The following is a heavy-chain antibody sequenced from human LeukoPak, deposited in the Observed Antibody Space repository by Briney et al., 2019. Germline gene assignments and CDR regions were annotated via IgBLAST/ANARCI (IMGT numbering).Heavy chain of an antibody. D-gene: IGHD6-13*01. Sequence: SETLSLTCTVSVGSISSYYWSCIRHPPGKGLEWIGYIYYSGSTNYTPSLKSGVTISVDTSKNTFSLKLSSVTAADTPVYYCARNRKQQLVGDAFDIWGQGTMVTVSS. CDR2: IYYSGST. CDR1: VGSISSYY. J-gene: IGHJ3*02. CDR3: ARNRKQQLVGDAFDI. V-gene: IGHV4-59*01.